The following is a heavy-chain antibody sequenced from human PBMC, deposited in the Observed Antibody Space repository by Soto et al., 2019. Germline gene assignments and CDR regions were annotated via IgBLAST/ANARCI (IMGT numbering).Heavy chain of an antibody. J-gene: IGHJ3*01. CDR3: AKGFIVVVTAIRPDDNFDV. CDR2: ISGGGGST. V-gene: IGHV3-23*01. Sequence: VGSLRLSCAASGFTFNTYAMNWVRQVPGKGLEWVASISGGGGSTYYADSVKGRFTISRDTSKNTLYLQMKSLSAEDTAVYYCAKGFIVVVTAIRPDDNFDVWGQGTMVTVSS. D-gene: IGHD2-21*02. CDR1: GFTFNTYA.